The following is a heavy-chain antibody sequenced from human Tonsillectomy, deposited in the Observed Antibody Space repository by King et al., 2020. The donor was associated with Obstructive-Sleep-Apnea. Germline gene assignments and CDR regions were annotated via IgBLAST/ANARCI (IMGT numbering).Heavy chain of an antibody. CDR2: IRYDGSNK. D-gene: IGHD2-15*01. CDR3: AKDWAPGGVVDYFDY. V-gene: IGHV3-30*02. Sequence: QVQLVESGGGVVQPGRSLRLSCAASGFTFSSYGMHWVRQAPGKGLEWVAFIRYDGSNKYYADSVKGRFTISRDNSKNTLYLQMNMLRAEDTAGYYCAKDWAPGGVVDYFDYWGQGTLVTVSS. J-gene: IGHJ4*02. CDR1: GFTFSSYG.